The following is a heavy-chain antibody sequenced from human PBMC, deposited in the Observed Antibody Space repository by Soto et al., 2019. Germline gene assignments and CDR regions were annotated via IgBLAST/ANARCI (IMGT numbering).Heavy chain of an antibody. CDR1: GYTFTGYY. V-gene: IGHV1-2*04. J-gene: IGHJ6*03. Sequence: ASVKVSCKASGYTFTGYYMHWVRQAPGQGLEWMGWINPNSGGTNYAQKFQGWVTMTRDTSISTAYMELSRLRSDDTAVYYCARGRDTAMVYYYYYYMDVWGKRTTVTVSS. CDR2: INPNSGGT. CDR3: ARGRDTAMVYYYYYYMDV. D-gene: IGHD5-18*01.